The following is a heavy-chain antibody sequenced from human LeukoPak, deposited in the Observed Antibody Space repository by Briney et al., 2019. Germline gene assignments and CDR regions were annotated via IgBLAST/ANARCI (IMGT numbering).Heavy chain of an antibody. Sequence: PGGSLRLSCAASGFTFSSHAMHWVRQAPGKGLEWVAVISYDGSNKYYADSVKGRFTISRDNSKNTLYLQMNSLRAEDTAVYYCARPRTGYSSGYTPPDYWGQGTLVTVSS. CDR3: ARPRTGYSSGYTPPDY. V-gene: IGHV3-30-3*01. D-gene: IGHD6-19*01. J-gene: IGHJ4*02. CDR2: ISYDGSNK. CDR1: GFTFSSHA.